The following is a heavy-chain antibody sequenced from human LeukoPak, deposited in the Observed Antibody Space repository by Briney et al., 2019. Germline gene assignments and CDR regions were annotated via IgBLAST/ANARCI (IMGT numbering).Heavy chain of an antibody. CDR1: GFTFSSYG. V-gene: IGHV3-30*19. CDR3: AREDEYSSSSWDY. CDR2: ISYDGSNK. D-gene: IGHD6-6*01. J-gene: IGHJ4*02. Sequence: GGSLRLSCAASGFTFSSYGMHWVRQAPGKGLEWVAAISYDGSNKNYADSVKGRFTISRDNSKNTLYLQMNSLRAEDTAVYYCAREDEYSSSSWDYWGQGTLVTVSS.